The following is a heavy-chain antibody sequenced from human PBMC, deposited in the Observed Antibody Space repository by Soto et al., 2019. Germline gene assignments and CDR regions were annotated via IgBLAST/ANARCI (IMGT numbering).Heavy chain of an antibody. CDR1: GFTFSSYG. D-gene: IGHD2-2*01. CDR2: IWYDGSNK. V-gene: IGHV3-33*01. J-gene: IGHJ4*02. CDR3: ARDRMSTAVEGLSF. Sequence: QVQLVESGGGVVQPGRSLRLSCAASGFTFSSYGMHWVRQAPGKGLEWVAVIWYDGSNKYYADSVKGRFTISRDNSKNTLYLQMNSLRAEDTAVYYCARDRMSTAVEGLSFWGQGTLVTVSS.